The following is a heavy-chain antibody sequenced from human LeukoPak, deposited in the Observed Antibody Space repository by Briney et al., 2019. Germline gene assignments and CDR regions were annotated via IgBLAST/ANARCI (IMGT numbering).Heavy chain of an antibody. J-gene: IGHJ4*02. CDR3: TTAYYDFWSGYFN. CDR1: GFSFSTYW. V-gene: IGHV3-15*01. D-gene: IGHD3-3*01. CDR2: IKSKTDGGTT. Sequence: GGSLRLSCAASGFSFSTYWMHWVRQVPGKGLEWVGRIKSKTDGGTTDYAAPVKGRFTISRDDSKNTLYLQMNSLKTEDTAVYYCTTAYYDFWSGYFNWGQGTLVTVSS.